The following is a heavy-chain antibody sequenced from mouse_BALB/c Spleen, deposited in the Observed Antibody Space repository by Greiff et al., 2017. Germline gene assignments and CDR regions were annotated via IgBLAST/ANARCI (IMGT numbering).Heavy chain of an antibody. Sequence: DVKLQESGPSLVKPSQTLSLTCSVTGDSITSGYWNWIRKFPGNKLEYMGYISYSGSTYYNPSLTSRISITRDTSKNQYYLQLNSVTTEDTATYYCARYGNYASWYFDVWGAGTTVTVAS. D-gene: IGHD2-1*01. V-gene: IGHV3-8*02. CDR1: GDSITSGY. J-gene: IGHJ1*01. CDR3: ARYGNYASWYFDV. CDR2: ISYSGST.